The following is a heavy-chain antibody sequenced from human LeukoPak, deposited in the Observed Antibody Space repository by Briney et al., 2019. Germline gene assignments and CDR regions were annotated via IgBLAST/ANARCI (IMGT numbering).Heavy chain of an antibody. D-gene: IGHD1-26*01. CDR2: MNPNSGNT. CDR1: GYTSTSYD. CDR3: ARRRGGSYSYYYYYGMDV. Sequence: ASVKVSCKASGYTSTSYDINWVRQATGQGLEWMGWMNPNSGNTGYAQKFQGRVTMTRNTSISTAYMELSSLRSEDTAVYYCARRRGGSYSYYYYYGMDVWGQGTTVTVSS. V-gene: IGHV1-8*01. J-gene: IGHJ6*02.